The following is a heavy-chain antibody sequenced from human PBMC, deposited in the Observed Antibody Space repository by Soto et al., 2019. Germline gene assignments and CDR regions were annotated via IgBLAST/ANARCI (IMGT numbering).Heavy chain of an antibody. D-gene: IGHD1-26*01. CDR3: ARTVGAAYYFDF. Sequence: PSETLSLTCTVSGDSMTKYYWSWIRQAAGKGLEWIGRVYTSGSTNYNPSLKSRVTMSIDTSNNHFSLTLKSVTAADTAVYYCARTVGAAYYFDFWGQGALVTVS. J-gene: IGHJ4*02. CDR1: GDSMTKYY. CDR2: VYTSGST. V-gene: IGHV4-4*07.